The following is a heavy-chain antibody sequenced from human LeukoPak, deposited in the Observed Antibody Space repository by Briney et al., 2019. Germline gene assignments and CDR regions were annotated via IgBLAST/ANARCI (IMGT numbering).Heavy chain of an antibody. CDR3: TTDEDWNYARKDV. CDR1: GFTFNYAW. V-gene: IGHV3-15*04. Sequence: GGSLRLSCAASGFTFNYAWMSWVRQVPGKGLEWVGQTVSEIDGGTTDYATPVKGRFTISRDDSKSTLYLQMNSLKIEDTAVYYCTTDEDWNYARKDVWGQGATVIVS. J-gene: IGHJ6*02. D-gene: IGHD1-7*01. CDR2: TVSEIDGGTT.